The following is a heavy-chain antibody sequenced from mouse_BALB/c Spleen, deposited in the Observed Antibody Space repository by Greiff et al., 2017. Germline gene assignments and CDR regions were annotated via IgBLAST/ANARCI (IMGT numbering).Heavy chain of an antibody. J-gene: IGHJ2*01. Sequence: EVHLVESGGGLVKPGGSLKLSCAASGFTFSSYAMSWVRLTPEKRLEWVASISSGGSTYYPDSVKGRFTISRDNARNILYLQMSSLRSEDTAMYYCARVSSYFDYWGQGTTLTVSS. CDR1: GFTFSSYA. V-gene: IGHV5-6-5*01. CDR3: ARVSSYFDY. CDR2: ISSGGST. D-gene: IGHD1-3*01.